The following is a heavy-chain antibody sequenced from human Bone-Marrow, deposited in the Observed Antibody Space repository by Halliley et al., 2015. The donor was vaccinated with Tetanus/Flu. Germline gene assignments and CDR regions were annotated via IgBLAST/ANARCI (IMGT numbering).Heavy chain of an antibody. Sequence: QLVQSGAEVKKLGESLKISCKGSGYSFSTYWIAWVRLMPGKGLEWMGIIYPADSDTRYSPSFRGQVTISADKSISTAYLQWSSLKASDTAMYYCARLDMVRGVLEREDYWGQGTLVTVSS. CDR2: IYPADSDT. CDR1: GYSFSTYW. J-gene: IGHJ4*02. V-gene: IGHV5-51*03. D-gene: IGHD3-10*01. CDR3: ARLDMVRGVLEREDY.